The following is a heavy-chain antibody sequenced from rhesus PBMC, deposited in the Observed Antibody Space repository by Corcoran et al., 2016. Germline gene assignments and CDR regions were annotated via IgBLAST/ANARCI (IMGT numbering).Heavy chain of an antibody. V-gene: IGHV4S12*01. CDR1: GGTISSGYCY. J-gene: IGHJ4*01. CDR3: AREGKAFDY. Sequence: QVQLQESGPGVVKPSETLSLTCAVSGGTISSGYCYWSWIRQPPGKGLEWIGGIYSNSESTNDNPSLKSRVTISKDTSKNQFALKLSSVTATDTAVYYCAREGKAFDYWGQGVLVTVSS. CDR2: IYSNSEST.